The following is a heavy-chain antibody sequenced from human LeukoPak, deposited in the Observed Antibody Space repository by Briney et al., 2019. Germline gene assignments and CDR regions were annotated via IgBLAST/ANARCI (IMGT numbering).Heavy chain of an antibody. CDR1: GGSISSYY. V-gene: IGHV4-59*08. Sequence: SETLSLTCTVSGGSISSYYWSWIRQPPGKGLEWIGYIYYSGSTDYNPSLKSRVTISVDTSKNQFSLKLTSVTATDTAVYYCARHQELGDFFTGFSPFDHWGQGTLVTVSS. CDR2: IYYSGST. CDR3: ARHQELGDFFTGFSPFDH. D-gene: IGHD3-9*01. J-gene: IGHJ4*02.